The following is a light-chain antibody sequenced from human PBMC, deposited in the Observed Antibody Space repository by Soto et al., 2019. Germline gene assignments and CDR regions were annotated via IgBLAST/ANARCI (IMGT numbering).Light chain of an antibody. CDR3: QHYGTSPPYT. V-gene: IGKV3-20*01. J-gene: IGKJ2*01. Sequence: EIVLTQSPGTLSLSPGERATLSCTASQSVTSSYLAWYQQKPGQAPRLLISGATSRATGIPDRFSGSGSGTDFTLTISRLEPEDFAVYYCQHYGTSPPYTFGQGTKLEIK. CDR2: GAT. CDR1: QSVTSSY.